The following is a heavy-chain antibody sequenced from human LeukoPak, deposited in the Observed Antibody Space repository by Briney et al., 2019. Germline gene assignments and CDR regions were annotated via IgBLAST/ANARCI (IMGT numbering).Heavy chain of an antibody. CDR1: GGSISSYY. J-gene: IGHJ4*02. CDR3: ARLGENIVVVTGGIDY. CDR2: IYYSGST. Sequence: SETLSLTCTVSGGSISSYYWSWIRQPPGKGLEWIGYIYYSGSTNYNPSLKSRVTISVDTSKNQFSLKLSSVTAADTAVYYCARLGENIVVVTGGIDYWGQGTLVTVSS. D-gene: IGHD2-21*02. V-gene: IGHV4-59*08.